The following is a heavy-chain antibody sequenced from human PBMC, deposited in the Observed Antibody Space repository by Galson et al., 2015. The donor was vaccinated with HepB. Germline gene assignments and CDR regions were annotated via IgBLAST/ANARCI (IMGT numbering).Heavy chain of an antibody. J-gene: IGHJ6*02. CDR2: ISYDGDNK. CDR1: EFTFSASS. Sequence: SLRLSCAAFEFTFSASSMHWVRQAPGKGLEWVAVISYDGDNKYYAASVKGRFTISRDNSKNTLYLQMSSLRTEDTAVYYCARDPAPLRSLEWASPYYYYGMDVWGQGTTVTVSS. CDR3: ARDPAPLRSLEWASPYYYYGMDV. V-gene: IGHV3-30-3*01. D-gene: IGHD3-3*01.